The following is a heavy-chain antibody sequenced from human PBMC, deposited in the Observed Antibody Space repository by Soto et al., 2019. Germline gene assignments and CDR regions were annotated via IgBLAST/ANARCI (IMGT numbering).Heavy chain of an antibody. D-gene: IGHD2-15*01. V-gene: IGHV4-39*01. J-gene: IGHJ5*02. CDR1: CGSISDISYC. CDR3: ARHKSGSDWLDP. CDR2: MFYSGAT. Sequence: SETLSLTCTVSCGSISDISYCRGWIRQPPGKGLQWIGCMFYSGATYYNPSLKNRVTLSVDTSNNEFSLKLVSATAPDTAVYYCARHKSGSDWLDPWGQGTLVTVSS.